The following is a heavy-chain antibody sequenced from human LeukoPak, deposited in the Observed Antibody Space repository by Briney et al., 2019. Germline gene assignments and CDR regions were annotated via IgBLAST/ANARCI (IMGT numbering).Heavy chain of an antibody. CDR2: IRGGGQDT. Sequence: GGSLRLSCAASGFSFSTYSMSWVRQAPGKGLEWVSSIRGGGQDTYYADSVKGRFTISRDDSKDTLSLQMNSLRAEDTAVYYCAKSPSARVRLADYWGQGTLVTVSS. V-gene: IGHV3-23*01. CDR3: AKSPSARVRLADY. J-gene: IGHJ4*02. D-gene: IGHD3-10*01. CDR1: GFSFSTYS.